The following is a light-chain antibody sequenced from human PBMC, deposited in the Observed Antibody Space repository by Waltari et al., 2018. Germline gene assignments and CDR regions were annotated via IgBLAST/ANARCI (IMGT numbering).Light chain of an antibody. Sequence: QSALTQPASVSGSPGQSITISCTGTSSDVGGYNYVSWYQQLPGKAPKLIIYEVNNRPSGFSNRLSGSKSGHTASLTISGLQPEDEADYYCSSYRTTNTWVFGGGTKLTVL. CDR3: SSYRTTNTWV. J-gene: IGLJ3*02. CDR1: SSDVGGYNY. CDR2: EVN. V-gene: IGLV2-14*01.